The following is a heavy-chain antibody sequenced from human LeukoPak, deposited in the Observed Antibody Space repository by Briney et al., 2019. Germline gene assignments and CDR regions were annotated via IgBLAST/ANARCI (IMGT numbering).Heavy chain of an antibody. J-gene: IGHJ3*02. D-gene: IGHD6-19*01. CDR2: ISSSSSYI. Sequence: PGGSLRLSCAASGFIFSNYWMNWVRQAPGKGLEWVSSISSSSSYIYYADSVKGRFTISRDNAKNSLYLQMNSLRAEDTAVYYCARVPVAGHAFDIWGQGTMVTVSS. CDR1: GFIFSNYW. CDR3: ARVPVAGHAFDI. V-gene: IGHV3-21*01.